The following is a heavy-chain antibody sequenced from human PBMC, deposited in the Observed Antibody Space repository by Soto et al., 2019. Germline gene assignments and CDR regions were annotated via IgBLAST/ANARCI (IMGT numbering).Heavy chain of an antibody. CDR1: GFSFSSYA. Sequence: GGSLRLSCAASGFSFSSYAMTWVRQAPGKGLECVSAFSDGGSNTYYTDSVKGRFTISRDDSKNTLFLQMNSLRAEDTAVYYCAILHSSSWYTGYYFDYWGQGTLVTVSS. V-gene: IGHV3-23*01. CDR3: AILHSSSWYTGYYFDY. D-gene: IGHD6-13*01. CDR2: FSDGGSNT. J-gene: IGHJ4*02.